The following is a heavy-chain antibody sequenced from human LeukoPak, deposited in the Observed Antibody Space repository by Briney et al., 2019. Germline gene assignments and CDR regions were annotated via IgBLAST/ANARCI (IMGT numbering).Heavy chain of an antibody. V-gene: IGHV3-23*01. CDR1: GFTFNTYA. CDR3: AKDPVSIGPAFAF. CDR2: ISGTGGDT. J-gene: IGHJ3*01. D-gene: IGHD2-21*01. Sequence: GGSLRLSCAASGFTFNTYAMNWVRQAPGKGLEWVSAISGTGGDTYYADSVKGRFTISRDNSKNTLYLHMNILRAEDTAVYYCAKDPVSIGPAFAFWGPGTMVTVSS.